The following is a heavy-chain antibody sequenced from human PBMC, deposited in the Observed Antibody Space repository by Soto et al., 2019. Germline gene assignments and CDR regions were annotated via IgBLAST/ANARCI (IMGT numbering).Heavy chain of an antibody. CDR3: AANPRHDTDPLWHY. CDR2: TYPGDSAT. J-gene: IGHJ4*02. V-gene: IGHV5-51*01. D-gene: IGHD3-16*01. CDR1: GFAFSNYW. Sequence: PGESLKISCKTSGFAFSNYWVGWVRRMPGKGFEWMGITYPGDSATKYSPSFQGHVTISSDKSTNTAYLQWSSLRASDTAIYFCAANPRHDTDPLWHYWGQGTLVTVS.